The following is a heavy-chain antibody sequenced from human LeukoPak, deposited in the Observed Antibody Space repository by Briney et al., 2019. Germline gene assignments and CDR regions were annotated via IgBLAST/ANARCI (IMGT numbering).Heavy chain of an antibody. V-gene: IGHV1-8*01. CDR2: MNPNSGNT. CDR1: GYTFTSYD. D-gene: IGHD1-26*01. CDR3: ARDGWDLGGFDY. Sequence: ASVKVSCKASGYTFTSYDINWVRQATGQGLEWMGWMNPNSGNTGYAQKFQGRVTMTTDTSTSTAYMELRSLRSDDTAVYYCARDGWDLGGFDYWGKEPLVPVSS. J-gene: IGHJ4*02.